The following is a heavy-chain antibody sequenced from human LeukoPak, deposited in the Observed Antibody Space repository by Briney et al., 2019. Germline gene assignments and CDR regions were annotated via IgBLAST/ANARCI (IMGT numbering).Heavy chain of an antibody. V-gene: IGHV4-4*02. J-gene: IGHJ3*02. CDR1: GGSISSSNW. CDR2: VYQSGST. CDR3: ARAGVGMIGAFDI. D-gene: IGHD3-22*01. Sequence: SETLSLTCAVSGGSISSSNWWSWVRQPPGKGLEWIGEVYQSGSTNYNLSLKSRVTISVDKSKNQFSLKLSSVTAADTAVYYCARAGVGMIGAFDIWGQGTMVTVSS.